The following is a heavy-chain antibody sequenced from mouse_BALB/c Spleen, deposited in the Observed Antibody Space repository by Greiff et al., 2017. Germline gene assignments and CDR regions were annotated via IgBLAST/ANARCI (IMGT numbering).Heavy chain of an antibody. J-gene: IGHJ1*01. CDR2: IDPANGNT. D-gene: IGHD2-3*01. CDR3: ARRGGYDGYLYWYFDV. CDR1: GFNIKDTY. V-gene: IGHV14-3*02. Sequence: EVKLVESGAELVKPGASVKLSCTASGFNIKDTYMHWVKQRPEQGLEWIGRIDPANGNTKYDPKFQGKATITADTSSNTAYLQLSSLTSEDTAVYYCARRGGYDGYLYWYFDVWGAGTTVTVSS.